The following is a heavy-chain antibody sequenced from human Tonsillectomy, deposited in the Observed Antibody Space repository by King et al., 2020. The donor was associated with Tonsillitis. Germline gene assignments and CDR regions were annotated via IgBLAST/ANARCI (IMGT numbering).Heavy chain of an antibody. J-gene: IGHJ4*02. Sequence: VQLVESGGDLVQPGGSLRLSCAASGFTFSSYAMNWVRQAPGKGLEWVSAISGAGGITYYADSVKGRFTISRDNSKNTLHLQMTSLRAEDTAVYYCAKDLYDSSGYHFDYWGQGTLVTVSS. V-gene: IGHV3-23*04. CDR1: GFTFSSYA. CDR3: AKDLYDSSGYHFDY. CDR2: ISGAGGIT. D-gene: IGHD3-22*01.